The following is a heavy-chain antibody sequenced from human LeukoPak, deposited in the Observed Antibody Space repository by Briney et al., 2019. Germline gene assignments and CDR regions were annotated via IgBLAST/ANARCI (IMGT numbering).Heavy chain of an antibody. CDR2: IKSKSDGGAA. Sequence: GGSLRLSCAASGFTFSDAWMTWVRQAPGKGLEWVGRIKSKSDGGAADYAAPVRGRFTVSRDDSKNTLYLQMNSLKTEDTAVYYCTTNPRGASSNFDYWGQGTLVTVSS. V-gene: IGHV3-15*01. CDR3: TTNPRGASSNFDY. CDR1: GFTFSDAW. J-gene: IGHJ4*02. D-gene: IGHD3-10*01.